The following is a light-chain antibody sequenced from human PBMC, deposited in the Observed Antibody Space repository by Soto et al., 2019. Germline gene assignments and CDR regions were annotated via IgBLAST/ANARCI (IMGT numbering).Light chain of an antibody. CDR3: QQYNSYST. J-gene: IGKJ2*02. Sequence: DIQMTQSPSTLSASVGDRVTITCRASQSISSWLAWYQQKPGKAPKLLIYDASSFESGVPSRFSGSGSGTEFTLTISSLQPDDFATYYCQQYNSYSTCGQGTKLEIK. CDR2: DAS. CDR1: QSISSW. V-gene: IGKV1-5*01.